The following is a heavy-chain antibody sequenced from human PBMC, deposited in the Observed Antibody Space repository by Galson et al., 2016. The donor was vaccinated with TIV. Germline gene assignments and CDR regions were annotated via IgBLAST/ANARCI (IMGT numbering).Heavy chain of an antibody. Sequence: LRLSCATSGFTFSNSAMSWVRQAPGKGLEWVSVISNTGDRTNYADSLKGRFTISRDNSKNMLHLQMNSLRAEDTAVYYCVKVSGKDGYKDRPDYWGQGTLVTVSS. D-gene: IGHD5-24*01. V-gene: IGHV3-23*01. CDR3: VKVSGKDGYKDRPDY. J-gene: IGHJ4*02. CDR2: ISNTGDRT. CDR1: GFTFSNSA.